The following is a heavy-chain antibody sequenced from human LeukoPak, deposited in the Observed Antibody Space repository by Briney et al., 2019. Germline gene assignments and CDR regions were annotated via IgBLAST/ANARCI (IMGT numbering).Heavy chain of an antibody. CDR1: GGSITSNY. J-gene: IGHJ4*02. V-gene: IGHV4-34*01. D-gene: IGHD2-15*01. Sequence: SQSLSLTRIVAGGSITSNYCSWIRQPEGNGPEWNGEINHSGSTNYNPSLKSRVTISVDTSKNQFSLKLSSVTAADTAVYYCARGLGDCSGGSCDYWGQGTLVTVSS. CDR2: INHSGST. CDR3: ARGLGDCSGGSCDY.